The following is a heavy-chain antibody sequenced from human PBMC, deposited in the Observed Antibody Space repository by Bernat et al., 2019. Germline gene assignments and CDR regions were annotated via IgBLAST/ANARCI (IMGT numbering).Heavy chain of an antibody. CDR3: ARHTKDRIVVVPAALDY. CDR1: GYSFTSYW. V-gene: IGHV5-51*01. Sequence: EVQLVQSGAEVKKPGESLKISCKGSGYSFTSYWIGWVRQMPGKGLEWMGIIYPGDSDTRYSPSFQGQVTISADKSISTAYLQWSSLKASDIAMYYCARHTKDRIVVVPAALDYWGQGTLVTVSS. CDR2: IYPGDSDT. D-gene: IGHD2-2*01. J-gene: IGHJ4*02.